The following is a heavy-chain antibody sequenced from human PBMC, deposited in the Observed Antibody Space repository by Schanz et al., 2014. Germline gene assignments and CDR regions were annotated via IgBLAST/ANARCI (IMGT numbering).Heavy chain of an antibody. CDR3: AKDLYNYGSFDS. Sequence: QVQLVESGGGVVQPGGSLRLSCAASGFTFDPYAMHWLRQSPGKGLEWVAVLSSDESRKFYADSEKGRFTISRDNSKNTLELQMNSLRAEDTAIYYCAKDLYNYGSFDSWGQGTLVTVSS. J-gene: IGHJ5*01. V-gene: IGHV3-30-3*01. D-gene: IGHD3-16*01. CDR2: LSSDESRK. CDR1: GFTFDPYA.